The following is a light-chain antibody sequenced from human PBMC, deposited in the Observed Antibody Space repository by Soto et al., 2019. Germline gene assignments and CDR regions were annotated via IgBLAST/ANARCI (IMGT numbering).Light chain of an antibody. Sequence: QSVLTQPASVSGSPGQSITISCTGTSSDVGGYSYVSWYQQHPGKAPKLMIYDISNRPSGVSNRFSGSKSGNTASLTISGLQAEAEADYYCSSYTSSSTLVFGGGTQLTVL. CDR1: SSDVGGYSY. J-gene: IGLJ2*01. CDR3: SSYTSSSTLV. V-gene: IGLV2-14*01. CDR2: DIS.